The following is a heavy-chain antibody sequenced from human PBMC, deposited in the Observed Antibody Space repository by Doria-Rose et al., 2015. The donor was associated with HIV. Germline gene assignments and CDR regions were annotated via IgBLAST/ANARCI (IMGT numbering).Heavy chain of an antibody. CDR3: ARIESSRWYHKYYFDF. CDR1: VVSLSSPGMG. J-gene: IGHJ4*02. Sequence: QITLKESGPVLVKPTETLTLTCTVSVVSLSSPGMGVSWIRQPPGKALEWLANIFSDDERSYKTSLKSRLTISRGTSKSQVVLTMTDMDPVDTATYYCARIESSRWYHKYYFDFWGQGTLVIVSA. V-gene: IGHV2-26*01. D-gene: IGHD6-13*01. CDR2: IFSDDER.